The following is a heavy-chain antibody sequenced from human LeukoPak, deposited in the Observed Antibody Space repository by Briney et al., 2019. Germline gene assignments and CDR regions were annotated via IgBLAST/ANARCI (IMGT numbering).Heavy chain of an antibody. CDR3: ARAHFWSGYYMRFNWFDP. V-gene: IGHV4-39*07. D-gene: IGHD3-3*02. J-gene: IGHJ5*02. CDR2: INHSGST. Sequence: SETLSLTCTVSGVSISSSNSYWGWIRQPPGKGLEWIGEINHSGSTNYNPSLKSRVTISVDTSKNQFSLKLSSVTAADTAVYYCARAHFWSGYYMRFNWFDPWGQGTLVTVSS. CDR1: GVSISSSNSY.